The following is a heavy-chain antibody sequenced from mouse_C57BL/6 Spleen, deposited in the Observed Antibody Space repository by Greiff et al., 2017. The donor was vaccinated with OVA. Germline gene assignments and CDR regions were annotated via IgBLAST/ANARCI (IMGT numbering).Heavy chain of an antibody. CDR3: ARGNGYDGAWFAY. CDR2: INPSSGYP. J-gene: IGHJ3*01. Sequence: QVQLKQSGAELAKPGASVKLSCKASGYTFTSYWMHWVKQRPGQGLEWIGYINPSSGYPKYNQKFKDKATLTADKSSSTAYMQLSSLTYEDSAVYYCARGNGYDGAWFAYWGQGTLVTVSA. V-gene: IGHV1-7*01. CDR1: GYTFTSYW. D-gene: IGHD2-2*01.